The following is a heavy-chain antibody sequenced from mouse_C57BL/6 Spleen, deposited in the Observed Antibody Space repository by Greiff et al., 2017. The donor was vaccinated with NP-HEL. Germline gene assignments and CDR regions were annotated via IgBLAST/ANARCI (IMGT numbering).Heavy chain of an antibody. Sequence: EVQLQQSGPELVKPGASVKLSCKASGFTFTDYYMHWVKQSPGKSLEWIGDINPNNGGTSYNQKVKGKATFTVDNSSSTAYLKLRSLTSEDSAVYARARGPESSEGWFAYWGQGTLVTVSA. J-gene: IGHJ3*01. CDR3: ARGPESSEGWFAY. V-gene: IGHV1-26*01. CDR1: GFTFTDYY. CDR2: INPNNGGT.